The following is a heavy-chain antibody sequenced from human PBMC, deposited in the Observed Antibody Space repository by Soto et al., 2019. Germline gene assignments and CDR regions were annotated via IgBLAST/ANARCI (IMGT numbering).Heavy chain of an antibody. CDR1: GSTFTSYG. CDR3: ARVIVVPAAFGHWFDT. D-gene: IGHD2-2*01. Sequence: ASLKVACKTSGSTFTSYGISCVRHSPGQGLEWMGWISAYNGNTNYAQKLQGRVTMTTDTSTSTAYMELRSLRSDDTAVYYCARVIVVPAAFGHWFDTWGQGTLVTVSS. J-gene: IGHJ5*02. V-gene: IGHV1-18*01. CDR2: ISAYNGNT.